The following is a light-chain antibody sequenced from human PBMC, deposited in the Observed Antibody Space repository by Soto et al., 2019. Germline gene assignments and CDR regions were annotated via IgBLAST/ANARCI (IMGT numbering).Light chain of an antibody. CDR3: SSYSSSSTPVL. J-gene: IGLJ2*01. V-gene: IGLV2-14*03. Sequence: QSALTQPASMSGSPGQSITISCTGTSSDVGDYDYVSWYQQHPGKAPKLMIHDVSDRPSGVSNRFSGSKSGNTASLTISGLQAEDEADYYCSSYSSSSTPVLFGGGTKLTVL. CDR2: DVS. CDR1: SSDVGDYDY.